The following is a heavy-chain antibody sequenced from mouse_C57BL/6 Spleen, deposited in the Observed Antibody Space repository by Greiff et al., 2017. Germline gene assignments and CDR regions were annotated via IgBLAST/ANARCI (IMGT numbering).Heavy chain of an antibody. CDR1: GYTFTSYW. D-gene: IGHD1-1*01. V-gene: IGHV1-50*01. Sequence: VQLQQPGAELVKPGASVKLSCKASGYTFTSYWMQWVKQRPGQGLEWIGEIDPSDSYTNYNQKFKGKATLTVDTSSSTAYMQLSSLTSEDSAVYYCARGYYGSSPPYAMDYWGQGTSVTVSS. CDR2: IDPSDSYT. CDR3: ARGYYGSSPPYAMDY. J-gene: IGHJ4*01.